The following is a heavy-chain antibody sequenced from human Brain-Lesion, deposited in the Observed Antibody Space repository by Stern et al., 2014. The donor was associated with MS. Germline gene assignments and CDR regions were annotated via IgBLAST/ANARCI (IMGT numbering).Heavy chain of an antibody. V-gene: IGHV4-61*02. Sequence: QVQLQESGPGLVRPSQTLSLTCTVSGGSITSGRYYWTWLRPTAGKGLEWIGRIYTSGGTNSNPSFDRRDTPSKAPSSTHSLMRLSSVTVADTAVYFCARADSSVSGTPFDYWGQGTLVAV. CDR3: ARADSSVSGTPFDY. D-gene: IGHD3-10*01. J-gene: IGHJ4*02. CDR1: GGSITSGRYY. CDR2: IYTSGGT.